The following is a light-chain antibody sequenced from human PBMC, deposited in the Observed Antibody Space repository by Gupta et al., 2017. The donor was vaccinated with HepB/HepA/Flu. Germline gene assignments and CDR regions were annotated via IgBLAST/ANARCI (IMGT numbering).Light chain of an antibody. CDR2: DVS. CDR3: FSDTKSGTLV. Sequence: QSVLTQPASVSGSPGQSITISCTGTTSDIGSNNYVSWLQQHPGKAPKLMIFDVSGRPPGVSNRSAGSKSGNMAFMNISGLQAEDEADYYCFSDTKSGTLVFGGGTKLTVL. CDR1: TSDIGSNNY. J-gene: IGLJ2*01. V-gene: IGLV2-14*01.